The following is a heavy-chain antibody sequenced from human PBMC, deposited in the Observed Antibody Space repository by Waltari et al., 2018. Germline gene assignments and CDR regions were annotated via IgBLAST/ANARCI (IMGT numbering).Heavy chain of an antibody. J-gene: IGHJ4*02. CDR3: ARDLRYREY. D-gene: IGHD1-26*01. CDR1: GASIRENYY. V-gene: IGHV4-59*12. Sequence: QVQLQESSPGLVRPSETLSLTCAVSGASIRENYYWNWIRQSPGKGLEWIGNIYGNSANTNSNPSLKTRVTISKDTSKNQFFLNRAAVTAADTAVYYCARDLRYREYWGQGLLVTVSS. CDR2: IYGNSANT.